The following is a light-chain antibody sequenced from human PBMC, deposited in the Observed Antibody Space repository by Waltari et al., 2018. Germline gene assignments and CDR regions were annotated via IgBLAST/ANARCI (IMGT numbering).Light chain of an antibody. CDR3: LQHHTYPWT. J-gene: IGKJ1*01. V-gene: IGKV1-17*01. CDR1: QDIRND. CDR2: TAS. Sequence: PSSLSASVGDRVTFTCRASQDIRNDLGWYQQKPGKPPKRLIYTASTLQSGVPSRFSGTGSGTEFTLTISSLQPEDFATYYCLQHHTYPWTFGQGTKVEIK.